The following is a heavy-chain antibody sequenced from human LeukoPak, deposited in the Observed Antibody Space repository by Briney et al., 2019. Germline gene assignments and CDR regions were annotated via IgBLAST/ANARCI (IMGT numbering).Heavy chain of an antibody. CDR1: GFTFSLYA. CDR2: INDDSSDI. V-gene: IGHV3-21*05. J-gene: IGHJ4*02. Sequence: PGGSLRLSCAASGFTFSLYAMNWVRQAPGNGLEWVSYINDDSSDIHYAGSVKGRFTISRDNARNTLHLQLSSLRPEDTAVYYCARDTFQPGLIDSWGQGTLVIVSS. CDR3: ARDTFQPGLIDS. D-gene: IGHD2-2*01.